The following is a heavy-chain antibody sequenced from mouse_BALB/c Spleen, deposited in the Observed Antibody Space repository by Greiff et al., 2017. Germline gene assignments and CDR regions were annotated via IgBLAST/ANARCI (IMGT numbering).Heavy chain of an antibody. CDR3: VRHGSYFDY. Sequence: EVQLVVSGGGLVQPKGSLKLSCAASGFTFNTYAMNWVRQAPGKGLEWVARIRSKSNNYATYYADSVKDRFTISRDDSQSMLYLQMNNLTTEATAMYYCVRHGSYFDYWGQGTTLTVSS. CDR1: GFTFNTYA. V-gene: IGHV10-1*02. D-gene: IGHD1-1*01. J-gene: IGHJ2*01. CDR2: IRSKSNNYAT.